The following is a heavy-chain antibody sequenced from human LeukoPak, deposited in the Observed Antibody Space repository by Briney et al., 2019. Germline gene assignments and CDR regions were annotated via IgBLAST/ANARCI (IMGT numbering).Heavy chain of an antibody. CDR3: ARENGGEDY. Sequence: ASVKLSCKASGDTFTRYYMHSGRQAPGQGLGWMGMINPRGGDTTSAQKPQSRVTMTTDTSTSTVCMELSSLRSEDTVVYYCARENGGEDYWGQGTLVTVSS. J-gene: IGHJ4*02. V-gene: IGHV1-46*01. CDR2: INPRGGDT. D-gene: IGHD2-21*01. CDR1: GDTFTRYY.